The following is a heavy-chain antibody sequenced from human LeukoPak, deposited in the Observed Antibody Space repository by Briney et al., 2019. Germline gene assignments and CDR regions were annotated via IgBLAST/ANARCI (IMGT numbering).Heavy chain of an antibody. CDR2: INHSGST. V-gene: IGHV4-34*01. CDR1: GGSFSGYY. Sequence: PSETLSLTCAVYGGSFSGYYWSWIRQPPGKGLEWIGEINHSGSTNYNPSLKSRITISVDTSKKQFSLKLSSVTAADTAVYYCARGSGYDFWSGYLNWFDPWGQGALVTVSS. CDR3: ARGSGYDFWSGYLNWFDP. J-gene: IGHJ5*02. D-gene: IGHD3-3*01.